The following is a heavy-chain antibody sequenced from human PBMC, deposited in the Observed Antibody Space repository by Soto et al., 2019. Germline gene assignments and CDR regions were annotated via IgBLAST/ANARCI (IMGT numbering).Heavy chain of an antibody. D-gene: IGHD6-13*01. Sequence: QVQLVESGGGLVKPGGSLRLSCAASGFTFSDYHMSWIRQAPGKGLEWVSYISSSSSYTNYADSVKGRFTISRDNAKNSLHLQMTSLRAEDTAVYYCARVTRSQQLAFDYWGPGTLVTVSS. CDR3: ARVTRSQQLAFDY. CDR1: GFTFSDYH. J-gene: IGHJ4*02. CDR2: ISSSSSYT. V-gene: IGHV3-11*05.